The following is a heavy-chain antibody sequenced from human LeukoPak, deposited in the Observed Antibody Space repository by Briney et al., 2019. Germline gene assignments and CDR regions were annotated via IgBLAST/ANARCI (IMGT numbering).Heavy chain of an antibody. CDR1: GGSISSYY. Sequence: SETLSLTCTVSGGSISSYYWSWIRQPPGKGLEWIGEINHSGSTNYNPSLKSRVTISVDTSKNQFSLKLSSVTAADTAVYYCARDGWLSPYYFDYWGQGTLVTVSS. CDR3: ARDGWLSPYYFDY. J-gene: IGHJ4*02. V-gene: IGHV4-34*01. CDR2: INHSGST. D-gene: IGHD3-22*01.